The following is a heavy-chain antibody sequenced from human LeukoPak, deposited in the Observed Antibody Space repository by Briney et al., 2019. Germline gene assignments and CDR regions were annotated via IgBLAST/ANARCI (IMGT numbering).Heavy chain of an antibody. D-gene: IGHD2-21*01. CDR3: AKRGEGD. V-gene: IGHV3-30-3*02. CDR1: GFTFSSYA. CDR2: ISYDGSNK. Sequence: GGSLRLSCAASGFTFSSYAMHWVRQAPGKGLEWVAVISYDGSNKYYADSVKGRFTISRDNSKNTLYLQMNSLRAEDTAVYYCAKRGEGDWGQGTLVTVSS. J-gene: IGHJ4*02.